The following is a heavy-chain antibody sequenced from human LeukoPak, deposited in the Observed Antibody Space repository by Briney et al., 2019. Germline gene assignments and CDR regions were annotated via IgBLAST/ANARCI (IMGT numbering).Heavy chain of an antibody. CDR3: ARGRLVATALDY. CDR2: ITTNGGRT. D-gene: IGHD2-21*02. V-gene: IGHV3-64*01. Sequence: PGGSLRLSCAASGFTFSSYTMHWVRQAPGKGLEYVSAITTNGGRTYYANSFKGRFTISRDNSKSTLYLQMGSLRTEGMAVYYCARGRLVATALDYWGQGTLVTVSS. J-gene: IGHJ4*02. CDR1: GFTFSSYT.